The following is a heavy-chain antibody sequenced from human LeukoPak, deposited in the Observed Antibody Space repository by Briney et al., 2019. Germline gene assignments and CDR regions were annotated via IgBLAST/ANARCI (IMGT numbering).Heavy chain of an antibody. V-gene: IGHV3-33*01. Sequence: GGSLRLSCAASGFTFSSYGMHWVRQAPGKGLEWVAVIWYDGSNKYYADSVKGRFTISRDNSKNTLYLQMNSLRAEDTAVYYCARYRVRPRRGASDIWGQGTMVTVSS. J-gene: IGHJ3*02. CDR1: GFTFSSYG. D-gene: IGHD3-16*02. CDR3: ARYRVRPRRGASDI. CDR2: IWYDGSNK.